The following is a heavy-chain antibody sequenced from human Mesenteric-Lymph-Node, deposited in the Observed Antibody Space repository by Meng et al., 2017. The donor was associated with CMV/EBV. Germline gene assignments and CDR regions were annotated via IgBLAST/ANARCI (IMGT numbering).Heavy chain of an antibody. CDR1: GGSINSGSYF. J-gene: IGHJ4*02. CDR3: ARGTNYFDS. D-gene: IGHD1/OR15-1a*01. CDR2: IYGSGRT. V-gene: IGHV4-31*03. Sequence: LPCSVSGGSINSGSYFWSWIRQHPGKGLEWVGYIYGSGRTFYNPSLKSRVTMSVDTSKIQFSLKLSSVTAADTAVYYCARGTNYFDSWGQGTLVTVSS.